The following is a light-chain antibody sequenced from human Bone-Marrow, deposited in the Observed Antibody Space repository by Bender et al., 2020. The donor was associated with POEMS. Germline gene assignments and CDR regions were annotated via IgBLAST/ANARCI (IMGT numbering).Light chain of an antibody. J-gene: IGLJ3*02. CDR2: EDN. CDR3: CSYTNTYSWV. Sequence: QSALTQPASVSGSPGQLITISCTGTSSDLGSYNLVSWYQHHPGTAPELMIYEDNKRPSGVSNRFSGSKSGYTASLTISGLRAEDEATYYCCSYTNTYSWVFGGGTKLTVL. V-gene: IGLV2-23*01. CDR1: SSDLGSYNL.